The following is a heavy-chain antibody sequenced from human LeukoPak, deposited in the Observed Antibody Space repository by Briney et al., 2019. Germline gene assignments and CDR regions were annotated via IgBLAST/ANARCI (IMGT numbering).Heavy chain of an antibody. CDR1: GDSASGNSTS. CDR2: TYYRYKWSN. V-gene: IGHV6-1*01. J-gene: IGHJ4*02. Sequence: PSQTPSLTCALSGDSASGNSTSWDWIRHSPSGCIEWLVRTYYRYKWSNDYAHSVKSRITINPDPSKKEFSLQLDSVTPEDTAVYYCARDPDSSSEWGPFDYWGQGTLVTVSS. D-gene: IGHD6-6*01. CDR3: ARDPDSSSEWGPFDY.